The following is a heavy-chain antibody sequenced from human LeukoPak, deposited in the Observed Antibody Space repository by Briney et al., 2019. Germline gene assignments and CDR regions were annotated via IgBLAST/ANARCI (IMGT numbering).Heavy chain of an antibody. CDR1: GFTFSSYG. Sequence: GGSLRLSCAASGFTFSSYGTHWVRQAPGKGLEWVAVISYDGSNKYYADSVKGRFTISRDNSKNTLYLQMNSLRAEDTAVYYCAKDPGYGDYVGAFDIWGQGTMVTVSS. CDR3: AKDPGYGDYVGAFDI. CDR2: ISYDGSNK. J-gene: IGHJ3*02. D-gene: IGHD4-17*01. V-gene: IGHV3-30*18.